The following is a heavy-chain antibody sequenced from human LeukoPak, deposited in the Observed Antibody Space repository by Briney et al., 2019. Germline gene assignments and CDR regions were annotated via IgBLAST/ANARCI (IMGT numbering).Heavy chain of an antibody. D-gene: IGHD6-6*01. CDR1: GGSFSGYY. CDR2: INHSGST. Sequence: PSETLSLTCAVYGGSFSGYYWSWIRQPPGKGLEWIGEINHSGSTNYNPSLKSRVTISVDTSKNQFSLKLSSVTAADTAVYYCARGLGSSSSWIVTVYYWGRETLVTVSS. V-gene: IGHV4-34*01. J-gene: IGHJ4*02. CDR3: ARGLGSSSSWIVTVYY.